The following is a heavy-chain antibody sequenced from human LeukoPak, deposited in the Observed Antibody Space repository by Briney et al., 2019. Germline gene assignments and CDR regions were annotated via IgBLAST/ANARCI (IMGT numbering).Heavy chain of an antibody. CDR1: GFIFSSYW. CDR2: ISSSGSTI. D-gene: IGHD2-21*01. J-gene: IGHJ3*02. Sequence: GGSLRLSCAVSGFIFSSYWMNWVRQAPGKGLEWVSYISSSGSTISYADSVKGRFTISRDNAKNSLYLQMNSLRAEDTAVYYCARDRPYYSYCFDIWGQGTMVTVSS. V-gene: IGHV3-48*01. CDR3: ARDRPYYSYCFDI.